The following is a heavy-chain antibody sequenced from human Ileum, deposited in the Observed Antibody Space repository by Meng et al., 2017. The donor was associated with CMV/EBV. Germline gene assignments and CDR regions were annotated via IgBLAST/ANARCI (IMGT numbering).Heavy chain of an antibody. CDR3: ARDSHCSSTSCPPDY. CDR1: GYTFTGYY. D-gene: IGHD2-2*01. CDR2: INPNSGGT. Sequence: ASVKVSCKASGYTFTGYYMHWVRQAPGQGLEWMGWINPNSGGTNYAQKFQGRVTMTRDTSISTAYMELSRLRSDDTAVYYCARDSHCSSTSCPPDYWGQGTLVTVSS. J-gene: IGHJ4*02. V-gene: IGHV1-2*02.